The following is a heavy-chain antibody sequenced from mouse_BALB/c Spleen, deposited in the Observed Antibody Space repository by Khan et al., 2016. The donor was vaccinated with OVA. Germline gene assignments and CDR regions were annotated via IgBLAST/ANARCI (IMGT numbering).Heavy chain of an antibody. V-gene: IGHV5-9-3*01. CDR3: TTTPGYYGSNYFDQ. J-gene: IGHJ2*03. CDR2: ISSGGSFT. CDR1: GFTFSDYG. Sequence: EVELVESGGDLVKPGGSLKLSCAASGFTFSDYGLSWVRQTPEKRLEWVATISSGGSFTYYLDSVKGRFTIYRDSAKNTLYLQISSLRSEALAMYYCTTTPGYYGSNYFDQWGQGTSLTVSS. D-gene: IGHD1-1*01.